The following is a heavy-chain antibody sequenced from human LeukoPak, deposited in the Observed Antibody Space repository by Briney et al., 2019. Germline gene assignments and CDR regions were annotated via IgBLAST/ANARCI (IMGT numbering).Heavy chain of an antibody. V-gene: IGHV1-46*01. CDR2: INPSGGST. J-gene: IGHJ4*02. D-gene: IGHD3-22*01. Sequence: HRASVKVSCKASGYTFTSYYMHWVRQAPGQGLEWMGIINPSGGSTSYAQKFQGRVTMTRDTSTSTVYMELSSLRSEDTAVYYCMTDSSGYYYDGNYWGQGTLVTVSS. CDR1: GYTFTSYY. CDR3: MTDSSGYYYDGNY.